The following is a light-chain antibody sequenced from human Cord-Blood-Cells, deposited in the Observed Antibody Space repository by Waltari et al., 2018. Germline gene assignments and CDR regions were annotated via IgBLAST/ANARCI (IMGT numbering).Light chain of an antibody. V-gene: IGLV3-19*01. CDR3: NSWDSSGIHYV. CDR1: SLRSYY. Sequence: SSELTQAPAVSVALGQTVRTTCQGASLRSYYASWYQQKPGQAPVLVIYGKNNRPSGIPDRFSGSSSGNTASLTITGAQAEDEADYYCNSWDSSGIHYVFGTGTKVTVL. J-gene: IGLJ1*01. CDR2: GKN.